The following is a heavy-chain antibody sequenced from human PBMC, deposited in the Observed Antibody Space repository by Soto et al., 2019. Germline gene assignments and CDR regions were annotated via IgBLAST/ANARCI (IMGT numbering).Heavy chain of an antibody. J-gene: IGHJ4*01. CDR1: GGSISSYY. V-gene: IGHV4-59*01. D-gene: IGHD4-17*01. CDR3: AYGDSSGPFDY. CDR2: IYNSGRT. Sequence: SEVLSLTSAVCGGSISSYYWSWIRQPPGKGLEWIGYIYNSGRTNYNPSLKSRVTISVDTSKNQFSLKLTSVTATDTAVYYCAYGDSSGPFDYWGHGTLVTVS.